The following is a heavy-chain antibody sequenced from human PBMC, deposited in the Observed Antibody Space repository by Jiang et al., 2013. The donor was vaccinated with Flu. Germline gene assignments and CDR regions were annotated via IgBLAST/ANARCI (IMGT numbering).Heavy chain of an antibody. V-gene: IGHV4-38-2*02. CDR3: ATTTGN. CDR1: LLHQQWLL. J-gene: IGHJ4*02. Sequence: LVESGPGLVKPSETLSLDLHCLWLLHQQWLLLGLGPAAPRKGLEWIGSISHTGTTYYNPSLKTRLTISLDTSKNQFSLMLTSVTAADTAVYYRATTTGNWGQGTLVTVSS. D-gene: IGHD3-10*01. CDR2: ISHTGTT.